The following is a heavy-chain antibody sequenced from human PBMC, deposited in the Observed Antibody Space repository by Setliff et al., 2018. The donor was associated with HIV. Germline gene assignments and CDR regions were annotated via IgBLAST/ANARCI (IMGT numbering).Heavy chain of an antibody. J-gene: IGHJ3*01. CDR1: GFTFSSYG. CDR3: ARDRVVGATLDPLDL. V-gene: IGHV3-7*01. Sequence: LRLSCAASGFTFSSYGMHWVRQAPGKGLEWVANIKQDGSEKHYVDSVKGRFTISRDNAKNSLYLQMNSLRAEDTAVYYCARDRVVGATLDPLDLWGQGTMVTVSS. D-gene: IGHD1-26*01. CDR2: IKQDGSEK.